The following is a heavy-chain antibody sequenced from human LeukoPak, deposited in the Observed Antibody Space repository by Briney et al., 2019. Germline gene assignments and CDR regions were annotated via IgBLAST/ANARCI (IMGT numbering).Heavy chain of an antibody. Sequence: SETLSLTCAVYGGSFSGYYWGWIRQPPGKGLEWIGSIHYSGSTNYNPSLKSRVTISVDTSKNQFSLKLSSVTAADTAVYYCARGYCSGGSCYSYYYYNYMDVWGKGTTVTVSS. J-gene: IGHJ6*03. CDR3: ARGYCSGGSCYSYYYYNYMDV. D-gene: IGHD2-15*01. CDR2: IHYSGST. CDR1: GGSFSGYY. V-gene: IGHV4-34*01.